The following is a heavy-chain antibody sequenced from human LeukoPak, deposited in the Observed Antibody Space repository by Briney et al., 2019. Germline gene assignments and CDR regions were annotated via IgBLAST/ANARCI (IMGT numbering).Heavy chain of an antibody. CDR1: GFTFSSFE. CDR2: ISSTGNTI. D-gene: IGHD4-23*01. Sequence: PGGSLRLSCAASGFTFSSFEINWVRQAPGKGLEWVSYISSTGNTIYYAESVKGRFTLSRDNAKNSLYLEMNSLRAEDTTVYYCARDTLLYGNSPDAFDIWGQGTMVTVSS. CDR3: ARDTLLYGNSPDAFDI. V-gene: IGHV3-48*03. J-gene: IGHJ3*02.